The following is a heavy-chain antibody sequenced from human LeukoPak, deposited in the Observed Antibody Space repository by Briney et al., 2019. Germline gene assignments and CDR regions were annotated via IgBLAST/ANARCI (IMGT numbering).Heavy chain of an antibody. Sequence: ASVKVSCKASGYTFTSYAMHWVRQAPGQRLEWMGWINAGNGNTKYSQKFQGRVTITRDTSASTAYMELSSLRSEGTAVYYCARAVRGVTQDLAYWGQGTLVTVSS. V-gene: IGHV1-3*01. CDR2: INAGNGNT. CDR1: GYTFTSYA. J-gene: IGHJ4*02. D-gene: IGHD3-10*01. CDR3: ARAVRGVTQDLAY.